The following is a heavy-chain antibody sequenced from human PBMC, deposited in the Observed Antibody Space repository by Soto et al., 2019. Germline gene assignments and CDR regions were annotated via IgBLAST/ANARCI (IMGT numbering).Heavy chain of an antibody. CDR2: SIPIFGTA. V-gene: IGHV1-69*01. Sequence: QVQLVQSGAEVQKPGSSVKVSCKASGGTFSSYAISWVRQAPGQGLEWMGGSIPIFGTANYAQKFQGRVTITADESTSTAYMELSSLRSEDTAVYYCARASAYYYDSSGYYYIDYWGQGTLVTVSS. CDR3: ARASAYYYDSSGYYYIDY. D-gene: IGHD3-22*01. CDR1: GGTFSSYA. J-gene: IGHJ4*02.